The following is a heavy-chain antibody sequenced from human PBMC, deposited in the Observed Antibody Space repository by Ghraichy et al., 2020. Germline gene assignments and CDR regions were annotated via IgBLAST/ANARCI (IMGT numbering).Heavy chain of an antibody. J-gene: IGHJ6*02. CDR3: ARDSSAARVGRYTVMDV. CDR2: ISSSGSTI. Sequence: GGSLRLSCAASGFTFSDYYMSWIRQAPGKGLEWVSYISSSGSTIYYADSVKGRFTISRDNAKNSLYLQMNSLRAEDTAVYYCARDSSAARVGRYTVMDVWGQGTTVTVSS. CDR1: GFTFSDYY. V-gene: IGHV3-11*01. D-gene: IGHD6-6*01.